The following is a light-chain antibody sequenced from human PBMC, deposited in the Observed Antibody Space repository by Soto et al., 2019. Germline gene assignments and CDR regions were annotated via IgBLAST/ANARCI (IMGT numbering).Light chain of an antibody. J-gene: IGKJ5*01. V-gene: IGKV3-15*01. Sequence: EIVMTQAPATLSVSPGERATLSCRASQSISNLLAWYQQKPGQAPGLLIYGASTRATGFPDRFSGSGSGTEFTLTISSLHSEDFAVYYCQQYYDWPITFGQGTRLEIK. CDR3: QQYYDWPIT. CDR2: GAS. CDR1: QSISNL.